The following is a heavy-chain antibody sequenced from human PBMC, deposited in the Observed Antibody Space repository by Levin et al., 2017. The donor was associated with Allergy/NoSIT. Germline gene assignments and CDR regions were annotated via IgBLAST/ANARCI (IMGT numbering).Heavy chain of an antibody. V-gene: IGHV3-33*01. J-gene: IGHJ4*02. CDR2: IWYDGSNK. Sequence: PGGSLRLSCAASGFTFSSYGMHWVRQAPGKGLEWVAVIWYDGSNKYYADSVKGRFTISRDNSKNTLYLQMNSLRAEDTAVYYCARERRPFSSGWYEVGLDYWGQGTLVTVSS. D-gene: IGHD6-19*01. CDR3: ARERRPFSSGWYEVGLDY. CDR1: GFTFSSYG.